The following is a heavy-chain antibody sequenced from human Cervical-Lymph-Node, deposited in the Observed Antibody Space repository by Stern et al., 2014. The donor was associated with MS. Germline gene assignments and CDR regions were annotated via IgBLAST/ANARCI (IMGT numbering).Heavy chain of an antibody. CDR1: GFTFSHYG. J-gene: IGHJ6*02. CDR3: ATESRRYCSSVSCSSMDV. CDR2: ISYGGTKA. Sequence: VQLVESGGGVVQPGRSLRLSCAASGFTFSHYGIHWVRQAPGKGLVWVALISYGGTKADYADSVKGRFTISRDNSKNTLYLQMNSLRSEDTAVYYCATESRRYCSSVSCSSMDVWGQGTTGIVSS. V-gene: IGHV3-30*03. D-gene: IGHD2-2*01.